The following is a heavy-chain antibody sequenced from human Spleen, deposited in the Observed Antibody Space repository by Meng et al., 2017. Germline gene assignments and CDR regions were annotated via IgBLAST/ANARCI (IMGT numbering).Heavy chain of an antibody. D-gene: IGHD4-17*01. CDR1: VFSMYV. CDR2: IAYDGSNK. CDR3: AREAYGDYGYDY. Sequence: QGQLGESGGGVAQPGGSQIISCAVSVFSMYVMHWVTQAPGKGLEWVAVIAYDGSNKYYADSVKGRFTISRDISKNTLFLQMNSLRAEDTAVYYCAREAYGDYGYDYWGQGILVTVSS. J-gene: IGHJ4*02. V-gene: IGHV3-30*01.